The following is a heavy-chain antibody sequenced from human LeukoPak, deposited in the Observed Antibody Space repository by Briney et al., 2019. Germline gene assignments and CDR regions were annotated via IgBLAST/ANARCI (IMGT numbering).Heavy chain of an antibody. D-gene: IGHD3-9*01. CDR2: IYYSGST. J-gene: IGHJ3*02. CDR1: GFSISISYY. Sequence: SETLSLTCTVSGFSISISYYWSWIRQPPGKGLEWIGYIYYSGSTNYNPSLKSRVTISVDTSKNQFSLKLSSVTAADTAVYYCARGDDILTGSAFDIWGQGTMVTVSS. CDR3: ARGDDILTGSAFDI. V-gene: IGHV4-59*01.